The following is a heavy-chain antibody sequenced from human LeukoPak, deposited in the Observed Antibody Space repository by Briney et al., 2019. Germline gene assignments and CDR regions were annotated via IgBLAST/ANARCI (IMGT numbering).Heavy chain of an antibody. CDR3: ASSPIAAPFDY. V-gene: IGHV3-30-3*01. D-gene: IGHD6-6*01. CDR2: ISYDGSNK. Sequence: GGSLRLSCAASGFTFSSYAMHWVRQAPGKGLEWVAVISYDGSNKYYADSVKGRFTISRDNSKNTLYLQMNSLRAEDTAVYYCASSPIAAPFDYWGQGTLVTVSS. J-gene: IGHJ4*02. CDR1: GFTFSSYA.